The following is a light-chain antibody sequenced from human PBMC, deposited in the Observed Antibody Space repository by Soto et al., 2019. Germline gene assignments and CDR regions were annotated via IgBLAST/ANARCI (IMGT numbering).Light chain of an antibody. CDR1: SSNIGAGYD. V-gene: IGLV1-40*01. J-gene: IGLJ1*01. CDR2: GNS. Sequence: QSALTQPPSVSGAPGQRVTISCTGSSSNIGAGYDVHWYQQLPGTAPKLLIYGNSNRPSGVPDRFSGSKSGTSASLAITGLQAEDEADYYCQSYDGSLSGSEVFVTVSNVTV. CDR3: QSYDGSLSGSEV.